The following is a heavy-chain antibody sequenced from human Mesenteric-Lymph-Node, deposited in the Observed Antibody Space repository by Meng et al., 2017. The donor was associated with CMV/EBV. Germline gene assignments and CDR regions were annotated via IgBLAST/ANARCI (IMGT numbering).Heavy chain of an antibody. D-gene: IGHD3-16*01. CDR1: GFTFSNYW. CDR3: ARGGLGDWYFDL. V-gene: IGHV3-74*01. Sequence: GESLKISCTVSGFTFSNYWMHWVRQVPGEGLVWVSRINGDGTITNYADSVRGRFTISRDNSKNTLYLQMNSLRAEDTAVYYCARGGLGDWYFDLWGRGTLVTVSS. J-gene: IGHJ2*01. CDR2: INGDGTIT.